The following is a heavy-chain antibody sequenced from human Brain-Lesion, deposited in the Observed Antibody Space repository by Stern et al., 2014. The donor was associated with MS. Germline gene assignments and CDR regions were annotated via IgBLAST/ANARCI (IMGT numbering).Heavy chain of an antibody. CDR3: ARAVRNQLLSEY. J-gene: IGHJ4*02. CDR1: GYTFSSYD. V-gene: IGHV1-8*01. D-gene: IGHD2-2*01. Sequence: VQLVQSGAEVKKPGASVKVSCKASGYTFSSYDITWGRQASGHGLEGRGWMNPYSGNTGYAQKFKGRVSMTSDPSISTVYMELTSLTSDDTAVYFCARAVRNQLLSEYWGQGTLVTVSS. CDR2: MNPYSGNT.